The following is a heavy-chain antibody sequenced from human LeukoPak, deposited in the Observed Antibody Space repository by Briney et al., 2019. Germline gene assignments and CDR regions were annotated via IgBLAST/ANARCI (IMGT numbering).Heavy chain of an antibody. D-gene: IGHD4-17*01. CDR3: ARATRDDFGDVHDAFDV. V-gene: IGHV3-7*01. J-gene: IGHJ3*01. CDR2: IKEDGSKK. CDR1: GFTFSLYW. Sequence: GGSPRLSCATSGFTFSLYWMNWVRQAPGKGLEWVANIKEDGSKKYYVESVKGRFTISRDNAKNSVFLQMNTLRADDTAIYYCARATRDDFGDVHDAFDVWGQGTMVAVSS.